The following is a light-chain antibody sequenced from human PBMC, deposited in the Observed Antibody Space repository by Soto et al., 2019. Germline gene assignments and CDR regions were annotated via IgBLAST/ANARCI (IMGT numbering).Light chain of an antibody. CDR3: QHYGTSPRT. J-gene: IGKJ1*01. V-gene: IGKV3D-20*01. CDR1: QSVSGSY. CDR2: DAF. Sequence: EIVFTQSPATLSLSPGERATLSCGASQSVSGSYLAWYQQKPGLAPRLLMYDAFSRATGIPDRFSGSGSGTDFTLTISRLEPEDFAVYYCQHYGTSPRTFGQGTKVDIK.